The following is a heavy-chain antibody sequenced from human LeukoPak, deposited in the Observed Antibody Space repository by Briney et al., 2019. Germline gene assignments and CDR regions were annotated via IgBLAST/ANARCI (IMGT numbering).Heavy chain of an antibody. CDR1: GYTFTRYG. CDR3: ARDYYDSSGYYLDY. J-gene: IGHJ4*02. V-gene: IGHV1-18*01. D-gene: IGHD3-22*01. CDR2: ISTYNGYA. Sequence: ASVKVSCKASGYTFTRYGISWVRQAPGQGLEWMGWISTYNGYANYAQKFQGRVTITADESTSTAYMELSSLRSEDTAVYYCARDYYDSSGYYLDYWGQGTLVTVSS.